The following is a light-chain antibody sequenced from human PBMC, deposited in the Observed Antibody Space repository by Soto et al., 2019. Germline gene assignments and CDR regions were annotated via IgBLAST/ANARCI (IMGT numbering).Light chain of an antibody. V-gene: IGKV1-5*03. CDR3: QHYTTYSGT. CDR1: QSISTW. Sequence: DIHMTQSPATLSASVGDRVTITCRASQSISTWLAWYQQKPGKAPKLLIYWASSLESGVPSRFSGSGSGTEFTLTISSLQPDDFATYYYQHYTTYSGTFGPGTKVDIK. CDR2: WAS. J-gene: IGKJ3*01.